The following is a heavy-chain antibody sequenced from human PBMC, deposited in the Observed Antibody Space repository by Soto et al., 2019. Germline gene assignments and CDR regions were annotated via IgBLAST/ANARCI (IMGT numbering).Heavy chain of an antibody. J-gene: IGHJ5*02. CDR3: ARHGFYGDYASNYFDP. CDR1: GYNFATYW. Sequence: GESLKISCEGFGYNFATYWSAWVRQMPGKGLEYMGIIYPGDSDSRYSPSFQGQVTFSADKSISTAYIQWSSLKASDTAMYYCARHGFYGDYASNYFDPWGQGTLVTVSS. D-gene: IGHD4-17*01. CDR2: IYPGDSDS. V-gene: IGHV5-51*01.